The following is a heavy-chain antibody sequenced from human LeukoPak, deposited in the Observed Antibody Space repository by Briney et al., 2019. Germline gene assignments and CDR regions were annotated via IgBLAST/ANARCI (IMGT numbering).Heavy chain of an antibody. CDR3: ARVGDYDSSGYYSY. D-gene: IGHD3-22*01. J-gene: IGHJ4*02. Sequence: GGSLRLSCAASGFTFSSYAMSWFRQAPGKGLEWVSVIYSGGSTYYADSVKGRFTISRDISKNTLYLRMNSLRAEDTAVYYCARVGDYDSSGYYSYWGQGTLVTVSS. V-gene: IGHV3-66*01. CDR2: IYSGGST. CDR1: GFTFSSYA.